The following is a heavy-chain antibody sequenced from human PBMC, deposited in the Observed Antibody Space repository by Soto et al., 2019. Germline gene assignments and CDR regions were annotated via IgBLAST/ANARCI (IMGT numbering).Heavy chain of an antibody. CDR2: INHSGGT. D-gene: IGHD3-22*01. V-gene: IGHV4-34*01. CDR1: GGSFSAYY. CDR3: ARGSVDTVDSSGFYEY. Sequence: SETLSLTCAVYGGSFSAYYWSWIRQPPGKGLEWIGEINHSGGTSYNPSLKSRVTISVDTSKSQSSLKLTSVTAADRAVYYCARGSVDTVDSSGFYEYCGQGTPVTVSS. J-gene: IGHJ4*02.